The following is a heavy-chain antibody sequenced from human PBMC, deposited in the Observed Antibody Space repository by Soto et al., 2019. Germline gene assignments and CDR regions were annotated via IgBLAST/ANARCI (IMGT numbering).Heavy chain of an antibody. CDR3: ARGRYSKSYYSHSSSQDTGF. V-gene: IGHV1-2*04. CDR1: GYSFTDFY. CDR2: INPNRGGT. Sequence: VLVRVSCKSSGYSFTDFYMRCLSQRTGHGLEWMGWINPNRGGTHFAQKFQDWVTMTGDASISTAYMELSRLRSDDTAVYYCARGRYSKSYYSHSSSQDTGFWGQGTPVTVSS. J-gene: IGHJ4*02. D-gene: IGHD3-22*01.